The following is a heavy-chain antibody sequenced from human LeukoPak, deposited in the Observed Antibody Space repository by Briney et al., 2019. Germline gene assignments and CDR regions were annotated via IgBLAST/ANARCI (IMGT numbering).Heavy chain of an antibody. D-gene: IGHD3-22*01. J-gene: IGHJ4*02. CDR2: ISGSGGST. V-gene: IGHV3-23*01. Sequence: EGSLRLSCAASGFTFSSYAMSWVSQAPGKGLEWVSAISGSGGSTYYADSVKGRFTISRDNSKNTLYLQMNSLRAEDTAVYYCAKERDSRGYFDYWGQGTLVTVSS. CDR3: AKERDSRGYFDY. CDR1: GFTFSSYA.